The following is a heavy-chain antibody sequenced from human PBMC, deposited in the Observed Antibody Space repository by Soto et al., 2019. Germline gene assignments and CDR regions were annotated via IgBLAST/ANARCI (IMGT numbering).Heavy chain of an antibody. CDR1: GGSISSSSYY. D-gene: IGHD2-2*01. CDR3: ARHGREYQLLHNWFDP. J-gene: IGHJ5*02. CDR2: IYYSGST. V-gene: IGHV4-39*01. Sequence: PSETLSLTCTVSGGSISSSSYYWGWIRQPPGKGLEWIGSIYYSGSTYYNPSLKSRVTISVDTSKNQFSLKLSSVTAADTAVYYCARHGREYQLLHNWFDPWGQGTLVTVSS.